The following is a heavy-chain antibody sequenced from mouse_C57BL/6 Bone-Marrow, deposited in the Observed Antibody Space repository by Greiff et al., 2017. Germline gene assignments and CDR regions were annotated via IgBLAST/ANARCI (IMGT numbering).Heavy chain of an antibody. V-gene: IGHV5-6*01. CDR1: GFTFSSYG. CDR3: ARPHSYGSSFAY. J-gene: IGHJ3*01. Sequence: EVMLVESGGDLVKPGGSLKLSCAASGFTFSSYGMSWVRQTPDKRLEWVATISSGGSYTYYPDSVKGRFTISRDNAKNTLYLQMSSLKSEDTAMYYCARPHSYGSSFAYWGQGTLVTVSA. CDR2: ISSGGSYT. D-gene: IGHD1-1*01.